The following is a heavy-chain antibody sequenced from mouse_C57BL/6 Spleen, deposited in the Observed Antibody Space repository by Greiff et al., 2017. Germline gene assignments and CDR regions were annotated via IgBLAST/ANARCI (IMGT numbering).Heavy chain of an antibody. CDR1: GYTFTDYE. J-gene: IGHJ1*03. CDR3: TSYTTVVADHWYFDV. V-gene: IGHV1-15*01. CDR2: IDPETGGT. D-gene: IGHD1-1*01. Sequence: VQLQQSGAELVRPGASVTLSCKASGYTFTDYEMHWVKQTPVHGLEWIGAIDPETGGTAYNQKFKGKAILTADKSSSTAYMELRSLTSEDSAVYYCTSYTTVVADHWYFDVWGTGTTVTVSS.